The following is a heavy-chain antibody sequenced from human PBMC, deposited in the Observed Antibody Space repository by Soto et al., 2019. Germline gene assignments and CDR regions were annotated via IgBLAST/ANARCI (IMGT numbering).Heavy chain of an antibody. CDR1: GGSFSAYY. CDR2: INHSGTT. CDR3: ARLSDDYGGTHVDS. Sequence: QVQLQQWGAGLLKPSETLSLTCAVSGGSFSAYYWTWIRQPPGKGLEWIGEINHSGTTNYNPSLNSRVTISVDTSKNQFSLRLNSVTAADTAVYYCARLSDDYGGTHVDSWGQGTLVTVSS. V-gene: IGHV4-34*01. J-gene: IGHJ4*02. D-gene: IGHD4-17*01.